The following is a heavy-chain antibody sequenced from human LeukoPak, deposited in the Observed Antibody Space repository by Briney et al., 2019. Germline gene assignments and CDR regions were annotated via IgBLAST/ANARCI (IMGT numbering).Heavy chain of an antibody. CDR3: ARDIKLSQSNWFDP. J-gene: IGHJ5*02. V-gene: IGHV1-2*02. CDR1: GYTFTGYY. CDR2: INPNSGGT. D-gene: IGHD6-6*01. Sequence: ASVKVSCKASGYTFTGYYMHWVRQAPGQGLEWMGWINPNSGGTNYAQKFQGRVTMTRDTSISTAYMELSRLRSDDTAVYYCARDIKLSQSNWFDPWGQGTLVTVSS.